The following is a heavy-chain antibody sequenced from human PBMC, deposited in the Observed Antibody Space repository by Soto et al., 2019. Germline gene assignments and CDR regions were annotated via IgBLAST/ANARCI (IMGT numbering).Heavy chain of an antibody. J-gene: IGHJ5*02. CDR3: ASYYYHTSGPFDP. CDR1: VYTSTNYY. V-gene: IGHV1-46*01. D-gene: IGHD3-22*01. Sequence: GPSVKVSCKASVYTSTNYYIHGVRQAPGPGLEWXGXINXXGXSXTXAXXXXDRITMTRDTSTSTVYMNLSSLRSDDTAVYYCASYYYHTSGPFDPWGQGTLVTVSS. CDR2: INXXGXSX.